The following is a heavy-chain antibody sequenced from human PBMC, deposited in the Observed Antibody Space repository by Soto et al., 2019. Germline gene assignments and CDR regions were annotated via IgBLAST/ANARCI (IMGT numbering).Heavy chain of an antibody. Sequence: GASVEVSCKAPGYTFNTYGVSWVRQAPGQGLEWMGRISAYNGDTNYAQKLQGRLTMTTDTSTRTAYMELRSLRSDDTAVYYCASHPVSGSLHFDSWGQGTLVTVSS. CDR1: GYTFNTYG. D-gene: IGHD1-26*01. J-gene: IGHJ4*02. CDR3: ASHPVSGSLHFDS. V-gene: IGHV1-18*04. CDR2: ISAYNGDT.